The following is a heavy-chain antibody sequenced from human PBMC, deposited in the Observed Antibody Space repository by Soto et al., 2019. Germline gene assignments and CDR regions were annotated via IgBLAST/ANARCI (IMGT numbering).Heavy chain of an antibody. CDR1: GGSISSYY. D-gene: IGHD3-10*01. J-gene: IGHJ3*01. CDR3: ARVWGGAFDF. V-gene: IGHV4-59*01. Sequence: QVQLQESGPGLVKPSETLSLTCTVSGGSISSYYWSWIRQPPGKGLEWIGYIYYSWSTKYNPSLKSRVTISVDTSKNRFSLRLSSVTAADTAVYYCARVWGGAFDFWGQGTMVTVSS. CDR2: IYYSWST.